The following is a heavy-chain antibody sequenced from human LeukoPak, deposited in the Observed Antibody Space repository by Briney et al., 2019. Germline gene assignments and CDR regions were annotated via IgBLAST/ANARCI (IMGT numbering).Heavy chain of an antibody. V-gene: IGHV1-69*13. CDR3: ARAGPPKRPVGLTTGCFDY. CDR1: VGTFSSYD. D-gene: IGHD1-26*01. J-gene: IGHJ4*02. CDR2: IIPVFVTA. Sequence: SVKVSRKASVGTFSSYDISWVRQAPGQGLEWMGGIIPVFVTANYAQKFLGRVTITADESTRTVYLEVSSLRSEDTAVYYCARAGPPKRPVGLTTGCFDYWGQGTRVTVSS.